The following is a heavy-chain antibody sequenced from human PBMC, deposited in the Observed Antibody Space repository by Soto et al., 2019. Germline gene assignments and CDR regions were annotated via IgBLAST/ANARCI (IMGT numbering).Heavy chain of an antibody. J-gene: IGHJ5*02. CDR2: MNPNSGNG. Sequence: KVSCKASGYAFSNNDISLVRHVTGQGLEWMGWMNPNSGNGGYAQKFQGRVTMTRDTSTSTAYLELSSLASDDTAIYYCARMATSGTLNWFDPWGRGTLVTVSS. CDR1: GYAFSNND. V-gene: IGHV1-8*01. CDR3: ARMATSGTLNWFDP.